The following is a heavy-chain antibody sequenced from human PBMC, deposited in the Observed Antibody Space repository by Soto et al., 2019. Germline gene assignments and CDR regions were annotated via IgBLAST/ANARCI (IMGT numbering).Heavy chain of an antibody. Sequence: PGGSLRLSCAASGFTFSNAWMNWVRQAPGKGLEWVGRIKSKTDGGTTDYAAPVKGRFTTSRDDSKNTLYLQMNSLKTEYTAVYYCTTCPITICGVVIIGGGGYWGQGTLVTVSS. CDR1: GFTFSNAW. J-gene: IGHJ4*02. CDR2: IKSKTDGGTT. V-gene: IGHV3-15*07. D-gene: IGHD3-3*01. CDR3: TTCPITICGVVIIGGGGY.